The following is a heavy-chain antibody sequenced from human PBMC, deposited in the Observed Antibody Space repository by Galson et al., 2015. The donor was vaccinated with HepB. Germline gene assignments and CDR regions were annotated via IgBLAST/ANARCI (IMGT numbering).Heavy chain of an antibody. CDR1: GFTFSDYY. J-gene: IGHJ6*02. D-gene: IGHD2-2*02. V-gene: IGHV3-11*06. CDR3: AVVPAAIGNYYYYYGMDV. CDR2: ISSSSSYT. Sequence: SLRLSCAASGFTFSDYYMSWIRQAPGKGLEWVSYISSSSSYTNYADSVKGRFTISRDNAKNSLYLQMNSLRAEDTAVYYCAVVPAAIGNYYYYYGMDVWGQGTTVTVSS.